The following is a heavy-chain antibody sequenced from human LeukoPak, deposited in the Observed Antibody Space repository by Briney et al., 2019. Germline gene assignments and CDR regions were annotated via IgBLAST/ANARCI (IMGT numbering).Heavy chain of an antibody. CDR2: ITASGGI. Sequence: GGSLRLSCAASSFAFSTYAMTWVRQAPGKGLEWVSSITASGGISYADSVKGRFTVSRDNSKSTLYLQMDSLRAEDAAVYYCTKDPNGDYVGAFDFWGQGTMVTVSS. D-gene: IGHD4-17*01. CDR3: TKDPNGDYVGAFDF. CDR1: SFAFSTYA. J-gene: IGHJ3*01. V-gene: IGHV3-23*01.